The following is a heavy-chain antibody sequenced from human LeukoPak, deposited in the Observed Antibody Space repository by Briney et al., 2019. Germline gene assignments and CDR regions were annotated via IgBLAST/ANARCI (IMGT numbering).Heavy chain of an antibody. D-gene: IGHD2/OR15-2a*01. CDR1: GFTFDDYA. CDR3: AKGDSGHESTLHPPGAFDY. Sequence: GGSLRLSCVASGFTFDDYAMHWVRQAPGKGLEWVCLTNRDGSSTFCADSVKGRFSISRDNIKSSLFLQMNSLKPEDTALYYCAKGDSGHESTLHPPGAFDYWGQGTLVTVSS. CDR2: TNRDGSST. V-gene: IGHV3-43D*03. J-gene: IGHJ4*02.